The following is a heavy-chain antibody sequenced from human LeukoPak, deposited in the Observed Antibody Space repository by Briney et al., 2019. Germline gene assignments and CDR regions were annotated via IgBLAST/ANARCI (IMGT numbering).Heavy chain of an antibody. J-gene: IGHJ4*02. Sequence: SETLSLTCTVSGGSISSCHWSWIRQPPGKGLEWIGYIYYSGNTNYNPSLKSRVTISVDTSKNQFSLKLSPVTAADTAVYYCVRLNWHGGPRFDYWGQGTLVTDSS. CDR1: GGSISSCH. CDR2: IYYSGNT. CDR3: VRLNWHGGPRFDY. D-gene: IGHD1-1*01. V-gene: IGHV4-59*08.